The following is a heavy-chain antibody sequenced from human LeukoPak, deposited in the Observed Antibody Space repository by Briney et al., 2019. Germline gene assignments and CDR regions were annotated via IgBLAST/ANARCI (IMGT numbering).Heavy chain of an antibody. D-gene: IGHD3-10*01. CDR1: GGSISSYY. CDR2: IYTSGST. J-gene: IGHJ5*02. CDR3: ARDCRITMVRGVIGWFDP. Sequence: SETLSLTCTVPGGSISSYYWSWIRQPAGKGLEWIGRIYTSGSTNYNPSLKSRVTMSVDTSKNQFSLKLSSVTAADTAVYYCARDCRITMVRGVIGWFDPWGQGTLVTVSS. V-gene: IGHV4-4*07.